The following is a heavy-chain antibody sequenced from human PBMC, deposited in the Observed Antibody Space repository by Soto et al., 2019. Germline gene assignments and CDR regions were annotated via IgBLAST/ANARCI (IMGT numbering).Heavy chain of an antibody. Sequence: SETLSLTCTVSGGSMSDYFWTWIRLPAGKRLEWIGRKSISGSTDYNPSLKGRASMSVDTSKNQFSLRLTSVTAADTALYYCARSLGSAAGWSFDVWGQGILVTV. CDR1: GGSMSDYF. CDR2: KSISGST. V-gene: IGHV4-4*07. J-gene: IGHJ4*02. D-gene: IGHD3-16*01. CDR3: ARSLGSAAGWSFDV.